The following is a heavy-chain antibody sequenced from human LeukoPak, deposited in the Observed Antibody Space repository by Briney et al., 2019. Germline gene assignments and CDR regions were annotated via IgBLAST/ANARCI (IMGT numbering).Heavy chain of an antibody. CDR1: GFTFDDYG. V-gene: IGHV3-20*01. CDR2: INWNGGST. J-gene: IGHJ4*02. CDR3: ARGAGGITGTTWYDY. Sequence: GCLRLSCAASGFTFDDYGMSWVRQAPGKGLEWVSGINWNGGSTGYADSVKGRFTISRDNAKNSLYLQMNRLRAEDTALYHCARGAGGITGTTWYDYWGQGTLVTVSS. D-gene: IGHD1-7*01.